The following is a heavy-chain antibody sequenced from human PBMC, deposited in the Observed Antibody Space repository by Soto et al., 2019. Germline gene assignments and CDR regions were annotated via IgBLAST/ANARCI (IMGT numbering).Heavy chain of an antibody. J-gene: IGHJ6*02. V-gene: IGHV3-30*18. Sequence: GGSLRLSCAASGFTFSSYGMHWVRQAPGKGLEWVAVISYDGSNKYYADSVKGRFTISRDNSKNTLYLQMSSLRAEDTAVYYCVKDGSSGWPYFYDMDVWGQGTTVTVSS. CDR1: GFTFSSYG. CDR3: VKDGSSGWPYFYDMDV. CDR2: ISYDGSNK. D-gene: IGHD6-19*01.